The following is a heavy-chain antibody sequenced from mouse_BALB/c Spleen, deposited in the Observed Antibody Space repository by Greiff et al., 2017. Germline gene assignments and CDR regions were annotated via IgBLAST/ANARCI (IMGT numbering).Heavy chain of an antibody. CDR3: ARRGAFNSLLRPWFAY. J-gene: IGHJ3*01. Sequence: VQLQQSGAELMKPGASVKISCKATGYTFSSYWIEWVKQRPGHGLEWIGEILPGSGSTNYNEKFKGKATFTADTSSNTAYMQLSSLTSEDSAVYYCARRGAFNSLLRPWFAYWGQGTLVTVSA. V-gene: IGHV1-9*01. CDR2: ILPGSGST. CDR1: GYTFSSYW. D-gene: IGHD1-2*01.